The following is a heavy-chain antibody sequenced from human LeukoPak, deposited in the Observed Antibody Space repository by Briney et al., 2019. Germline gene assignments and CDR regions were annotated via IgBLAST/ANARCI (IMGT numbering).Heavy chain of an antibody. J-gene: IGHJ4*02. CDR3: AATYYYGSGSYYKQPYFDY. Sequence: SETLSLTCTVSRGSISSYYWSWIRQPAGKGLEWIGRIYTSGSTNYNPSLKSRVTISVDTSKNQFSLKLSSVTAADTAVYYCAATYYYGSGSYYKQPYFDYWGQGTLVTVSS. CDR1: RGSISSYY. V-gene: IGHV4-4*07. CDR2: IYTSGST. D-gene: IGHD3-10*01.